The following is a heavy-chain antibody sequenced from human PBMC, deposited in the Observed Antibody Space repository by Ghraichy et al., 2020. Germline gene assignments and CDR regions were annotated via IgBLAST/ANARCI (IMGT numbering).Heavy chain of an antibody. Sequence: GGSLRLSCAASGFTFSSYSMNWFRQAPGKGLEWVSYISSSSSTIYYADSVKGRFTISRDNAKNSLYLQMNSLRDEDTAVYYCARAGYCSSTSCHYYYYGMDVWGQGTTVTVSS. V-gene: IGHV3-48*02. CDR1: GFTFSSYS. CDR2: ISSSSSTI. J-gene: IGHJ6*02. D-gene: IGHD2-2*01. CDR3: ARAGYCSSTSCHYYYYGMDV.